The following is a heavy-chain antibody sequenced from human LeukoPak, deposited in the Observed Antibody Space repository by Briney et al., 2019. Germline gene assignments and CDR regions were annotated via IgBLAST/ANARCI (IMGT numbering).Heavy chain of an antibody. V-gene: IGHV3-30*15. CDR2: ISFDGGKE. Sequence: PGGSLRLSCAASGFTFTSHAMHWVRQAPGKGLEWVAFISFDGGKEYYAESVEGRLTISRDNSKNTLYLEMSSLKPEDTAAYYGVRDFVSGYGTIGYERYFDSWGQGTLVTVSS. CDR3: VRDFVSGYGTIGYERYFDS. CDR1: GFTFTSHA. D-gene: IGHD1-14*01. J-gene: IGHJ4*02.